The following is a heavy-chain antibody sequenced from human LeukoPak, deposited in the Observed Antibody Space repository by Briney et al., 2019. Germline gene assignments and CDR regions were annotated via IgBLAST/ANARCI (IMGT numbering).Heavy chain of an antibody. J-gene: IGHJ4*02. Sequence: PGGSLRLSCAASGFTFSSYSMNWVRQAPGQGLDWVSSISSSSSYIYYADSVKGRFTISRDNAKNSLYLQMNSLRAEDTAVYYCARDSTTAKGGYWGQGTLVTVSS. V-gene: IGHV3-21*01. CDR3: ARDSTTAKGGY. CDR2: ISSSSSYI. D-gene: IGHD4-17*01. CDR1: GFTFSSYS.